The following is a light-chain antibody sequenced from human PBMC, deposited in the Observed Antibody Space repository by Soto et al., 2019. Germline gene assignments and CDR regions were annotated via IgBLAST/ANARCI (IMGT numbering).Light chain of an antibody. CDR2: DAS. J-gene: IGKJ4*01. CDR3: QQRSNWPLT. CDR1: QSVSSY. V-gene: IGKV3-11*01. Sequence: EIVLTQSPATLSLSPGERATLSCRASQSVSSYLAWYQQKPGQAPRLLIYDASNRATGVPARFSGSGSGTGFSLTLSSLEPEDFAVYYCQQRSNWPLTFGGGTKVEIK.